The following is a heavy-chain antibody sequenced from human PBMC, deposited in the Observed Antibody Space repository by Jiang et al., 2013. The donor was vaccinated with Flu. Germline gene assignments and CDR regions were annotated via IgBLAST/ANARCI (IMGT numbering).Heavy chain of an antibody. J-gene: IGHJ4*02. D-gene: IGHD6-13*01. Sequence: QLLESGGGVVQPGRSLRLSCVGSGFTFSSYDLHWVRQAPGKGLEWVAVTWDDGINENYADSVKGRFHISRDNSKNTLYLQMDSLRAEDTAVYYCAKDKGTAAVRPLENWGQGTLVTVSS. CDR3: AKDKGTAAVRPLEN. V-gene: IGHV3-30*18. CDR1: GFTFSSYD. CDR2: TWDDGINE.